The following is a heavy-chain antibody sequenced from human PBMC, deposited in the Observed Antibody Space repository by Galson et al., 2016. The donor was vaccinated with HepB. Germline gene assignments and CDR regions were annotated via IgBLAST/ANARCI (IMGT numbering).Heavy chain of an antibody. D-gene: IGHD2-2*01. J-gene: IGHJ4*02. V-gene: IGHV3-30*03. CDR2: VAYDGSNN. CDR3: ARMYCSSSSCYFDS. CDR1: GFSFDDYA. Sequence: SLRLSCAASGFSFDDYAMHWVRQAPAKGLEWVAAVAYDGSNNYYTDSVRGRFTISRDNSKNTLDLQMSSLKVEDTAVYYCARMYCSSSSCYFDSWGQGALVTVSS.